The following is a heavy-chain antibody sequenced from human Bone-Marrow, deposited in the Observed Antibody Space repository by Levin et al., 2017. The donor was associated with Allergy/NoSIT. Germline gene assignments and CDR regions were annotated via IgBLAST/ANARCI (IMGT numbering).Heavy chain of an antibody. D-gene: IGHD4-11*01. J-gene: IGHJ4*02. CDR2: TYYRSIWYN. CDR3: ARELSYNYYDY. Sequence: SQTLSLTCAISGDSVSSNSAARNWIRQSPSRGLEWLGRTYYRSIWYNDYAVSVKSRMTINPDTSKNQLSLQLNSVTPEDTAVYYCARELSYNYYDYWGQGTLVTVSS. CDR1: GDSVSSNSAA. V-gene: IGHV6-1*01.